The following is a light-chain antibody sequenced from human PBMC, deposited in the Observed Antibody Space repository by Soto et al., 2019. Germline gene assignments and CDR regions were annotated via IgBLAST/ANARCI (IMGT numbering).Light chain of an antibody. CDR3: QQYNNWPLT. V-gene: IGKV3-15*01. CDR2: GAA. J-gene: IGKJ4*01. CDR1: QSVNIN. Sequence: EIVMTQSPATLSVSPGERATLSCRASQSVNINLAWYQQKPGQAPRPLIYGAAARASGIPARFSGSGSGTEFTLTISSLQSEDFAIYYCQQYNNWPLTFGGGTKVEI.